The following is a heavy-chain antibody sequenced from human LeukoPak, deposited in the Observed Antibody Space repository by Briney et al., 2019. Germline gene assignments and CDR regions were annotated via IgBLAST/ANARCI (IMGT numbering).Heavy chain of an antibody. V-gene: IGHV5-51*01. CDR1: GYSFSNYW. Sequence: RESLKISCKTSGYSFSNYWIGWVRQMPGKGLEWMGIIYPGDSDTRYSPSFQGQVTISVDKSISTAYLQWSSLKASDTAMYYCARLVSSSFYVDYWGQGTLVTVSS. J-gene: IGHJ4*02. D-gene: IGHD2-2*01. CDR3: ARLVSSSFYVDY. CDR2: IYPGDSDT.